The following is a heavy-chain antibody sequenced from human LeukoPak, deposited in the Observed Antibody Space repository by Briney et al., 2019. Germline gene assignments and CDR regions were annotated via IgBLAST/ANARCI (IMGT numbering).Heavy chain of an antibody. J-gene: IGHJ4*02. Sequence: SETLSLTCTVSGGSVNSGSYYWSWFRQPPGKGLEWIGYIYYSGSTNYNPSLKSRVTISVDTSKNLFSLKLSSVTAADTAVYYCARVYGYAFGSSWYYFDYWGQGTLVTVSS. V-gene: IGHV4-61*01. D-gene: IGHD6-13*01. CDR2: IYYSGST. CDR1: GGSVNSGSYY. CDR3: ARVYGYAFGSSWYYFDY.